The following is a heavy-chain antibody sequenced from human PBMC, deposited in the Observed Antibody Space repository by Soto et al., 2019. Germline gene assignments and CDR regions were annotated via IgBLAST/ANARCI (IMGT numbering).Heavy chain of an antibody. CDR3: ARARSTDYNIYALKA. CDR2: ISSDGSSE. J-gene: IGHJ6*02. V-gene: IGHV3-30-3*01. Sequence: QVQLVESGGGVVQPGRSLGLSCAASGFTFSRYVMHWVRQAPGKGLEWVALISSDGSSEYYADSVRGRFTISRDTSTNTLYLQMNSMRVADTALYFCARARSTDYNIYALKAWGPGTTVTVSS. D-gene: IGHD4-17*01. CDR1: GFTFSRYV.